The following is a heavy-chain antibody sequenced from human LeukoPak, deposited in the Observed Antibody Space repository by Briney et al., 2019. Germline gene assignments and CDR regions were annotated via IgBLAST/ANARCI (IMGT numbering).Heavy chain of an antibody. D-gene: IGHD1-26*01. J-gene: IGHJ4*02. CDR2: ISGSGGST. Sequence: GGSLRLSCAASGFTFSSYSMNWVRQAPGKGLEWVSAISGSGGSTYYADSVKGRFTISRDNSKNTLYLQMNSLRAEDTAVYYCANEDFEQWELPAPGYWGQGTLVTVSS. V-gene: IGHV3-23*01. CDR1: GFTFSSYS. CDR3: ANEDFEQWELPAPGY.